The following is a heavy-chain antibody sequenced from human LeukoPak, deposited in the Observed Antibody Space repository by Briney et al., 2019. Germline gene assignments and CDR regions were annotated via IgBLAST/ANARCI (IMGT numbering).Heavy chain of an antibody. J-gene: IGHJ4*02. CDR3: ARNPPNRYCSSTSCCPFDY. V-gene: IGHV3-21*01. CDR1: GFTFSSYS. D-gene: IGHD2-2*01. Sequence: PGGSLRLSCAASGFTFSSYSMNWVRQAPGKGLEWVSSISSSSSYIYYADSVKGRFTISRDNAKNSLYLQMNRLRAEDTAVYYCARNPPNRYCSSTSCCPFDYWGQGTLVTVPS. CDR2: ISSSSSYI.